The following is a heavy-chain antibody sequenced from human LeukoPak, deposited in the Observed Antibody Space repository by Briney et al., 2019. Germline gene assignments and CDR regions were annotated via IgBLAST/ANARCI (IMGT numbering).Heavy chain of an antibody. CDR1: GFTFSSYA. V-gene: IGHV3-21*06. CDR2: IGGSSRSI. CDR3: VRGSLASGVVVYYYYYLDV. D-gene: IGHD3-3*01. J-gene: IGHJ6*03. Sequence: TGGSLRLSCAASGFTFSSYAMSWVRQAPGKGLEWVSSIGGSSRSIYYADSVRGRFTISRDNAKNSLYLQMNSLRAEDTAVYYCVRGSLASGVVVYYYYYLDVWGKGTTVTVSS.